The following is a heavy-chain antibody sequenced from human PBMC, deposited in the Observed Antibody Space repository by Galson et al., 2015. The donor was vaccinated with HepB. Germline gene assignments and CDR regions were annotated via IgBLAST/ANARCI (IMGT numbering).Heavy chain of an antibody. D-gene: IGHD2-15*01. CDR3: ARAPGYCSGGSCYRSTPYFDY. V-gene: IGHV3-21*01. Sequence: SLRLSCAASGFTFSSYSMNWVRQAPGKGLEWVSSISSSSSYTYYADSVKGRFTISRDNAKNSLCLQMNSLRAEDTAVYYCARAPGYCSGGSCYRSTPYFDYWGQGTLVTVSS. CDR1: GFTFSSYS. CDR2: ISSSSSYT. J-gene: IGHJ4*02.